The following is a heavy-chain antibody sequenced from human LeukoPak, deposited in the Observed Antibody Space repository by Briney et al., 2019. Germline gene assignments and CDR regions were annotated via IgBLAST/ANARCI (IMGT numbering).Heavy chain of an antibody. J-gene: IGHJ6*03. V-gene: IGHV1-69*05. Sequence: SVKVSCKASGGTFSGYAVSWVRQAPGQGLQWMGRIIPVFGTTNYAQNFHGRVTITTDGSTSTAYMEVISLRSDDTGVYYCAAESEWGNLGYMDVWGKGTKVTVSS. CDR2: IIPVFGTT. D-gene: IGHD2-8*01. CDR3: AAESEWGNLGYMDV. CDR1: GGTFSGYA.